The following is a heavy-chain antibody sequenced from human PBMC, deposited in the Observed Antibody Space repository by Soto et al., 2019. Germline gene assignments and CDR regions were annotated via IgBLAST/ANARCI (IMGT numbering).Heavy chain of an antibody. D-gene: IGHD3-22*01. CDR2: MNWDGDSK. CDR1: GLTFDDFA. J-gene: IGHJ5*02. V-gene: IGHV3-9*01. Sequence: EVKLVESGGGLVQPGRSLKLSCAASGLTFDDFAMHWVRQAPGKGLEWVSGMNWDGDSKAYAASVKGRFTISRDNAKNSLYLEMNRLRPEDTAYYYGTRDSIKSMWLPFNWFDAWGQGTLVSVSS. CDR3: TRDSIKSMWLPFNWFDA.